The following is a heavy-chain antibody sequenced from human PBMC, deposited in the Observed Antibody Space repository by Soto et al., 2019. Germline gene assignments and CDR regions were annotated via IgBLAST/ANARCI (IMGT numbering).Heavy chain of an antibody. J-gene: IGHJ5*02. CDR3: ARVSGRGWYNWFDP. V-gene: IGHV1-69*01. D-gene: IGHD6-19*01. CDR2: IMPLFGTT. Sequence: NVSCKASGGNFSSDGISWVRQAPGQGLEFMGGIMPLFGTTNYAQKFRGRVTITADEPTSTVYMELRSLRSEDTAVYYCARVSGRGWYNWFDPWGQGTPVTVSS. CDR1: GGNFSSDG.